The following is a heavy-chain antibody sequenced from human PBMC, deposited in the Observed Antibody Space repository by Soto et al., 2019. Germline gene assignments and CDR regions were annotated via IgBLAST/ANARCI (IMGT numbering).Heavy chain of an antibody. Sequence: EVQLLESGGGLVQPGGSLRLSCAASGFTFSSYAMSWVRQAPGKGLEWVSAISGSGGSTYYADSVKGRITISRDNSKKTLYLQMNSPGAQETAVNYWAKGGGPLALGGGEFDYWGQGTLVTVSS. CDR3: AKGGGPLALGGGEFDY. D-gene: IGHD3-16*01. CDR1: GFTFSSYA. V-gene: IGHV3-23*01. J-gene: IGHJ4*02. CDR2: ISGSGGST.